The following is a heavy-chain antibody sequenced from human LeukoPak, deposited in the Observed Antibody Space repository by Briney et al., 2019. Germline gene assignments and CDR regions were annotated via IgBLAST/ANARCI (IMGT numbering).Heavy chain of an antibody. D-gene: IGHD6-13*01. V-gene: IGHV3-48*03. CDR3: ARPSRPYRSSEYFQH. CDR1: GFTFSSYE. J-gene: IGHJ1*01. Sequence: GGSLRLSCAASGFTFSSYEMNWVRQVPGKGLEWISYISSSGSTIYFADSVKGRFTISRDNAKNSLYLQMSSLRAEDTAVYYCARPSRPYRSSEYFQHWGQGTLVTVSS. CDR2: ISSSGSTI.